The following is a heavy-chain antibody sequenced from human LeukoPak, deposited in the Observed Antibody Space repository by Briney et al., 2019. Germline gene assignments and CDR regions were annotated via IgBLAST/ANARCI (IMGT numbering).Heavy chain of an antibody. J-gene: IGHJ6*04. V-gene: IGHV1-46*01. Sequence: ASVKVSCKASGYTFTSYYMHWVRQAPGEGLEWMGIINPSGGSTSYAQKFQGRVTMTRDTSTSTVYMEVSSLRSEDTAVYYCARDRSGYYGLGSYYNVRYYYGMDVWGKGTTVTVSS. D-gene: IGHD3-10*01. CDR3: ARDRSGYYGLGSYYNVRYYYGMDV. CDR2: INPSGGST. CDR1: GYTFTSYY.